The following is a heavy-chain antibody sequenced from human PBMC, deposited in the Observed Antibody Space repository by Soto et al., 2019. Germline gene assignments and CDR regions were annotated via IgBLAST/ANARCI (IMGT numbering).Heavy chain of an antibody. CDR1: GFTFSSYA. CDR3: AKDSAGYSYLGWFAF. CDR2: ISGSGGST. V-gene: IGHV3-23*01. D-gene: IGHD5-18*01. Sequence: EVQLLESGGGLVQPGGSLRLSCAASGFTFSSYAMSWVRQAPGKGLEWVSAISGSGGSTYYADSVKGRFTISRDNSKNTPYLQMNSLRAEDTAVYYCAKDSAGYSYLGWFAFWGPGTLVTVSS. J-gene: IGHJ4*02.